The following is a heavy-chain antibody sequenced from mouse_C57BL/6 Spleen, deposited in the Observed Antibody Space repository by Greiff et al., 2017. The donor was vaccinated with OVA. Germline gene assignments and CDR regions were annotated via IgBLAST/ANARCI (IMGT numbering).Heavy chain of an antibody. D-gene: IGHD2-4*01. V-gene: IGHV1-53*01. Sequence: QVQLQQPGAELVKPGASVKLSCKASGYTFTSYWMHWVKQRPGQGLEWIGNINPSNGGTNYNEKFKSKATLTVDKSSSTAYMQLSSLTSEDSAVYYCARIYYDYDGVSYFDYWGQGTTLTVSS. CDR2: INPSNGGT. J-gene: IGHJ2*01. CDR3: ARIYYDYDGVSYFDY. CDR1: GYTFTSYW.